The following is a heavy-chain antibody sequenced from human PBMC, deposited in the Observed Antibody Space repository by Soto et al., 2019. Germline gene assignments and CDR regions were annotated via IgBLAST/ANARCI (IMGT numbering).Heavy chain of an antibody. CDR2: ISGSGGST. D-gene: IGHD5-12*01. V-gene: IGHV3-23*01. CDR3: AKAYRGYSGYDYGGYYYYYYMDV. J-gene: IGHJ6*03. CDR1: GFTFSSYA. Sequence: GGSLRLSCAASGFTFSSYAMSWVRQAPGKGLEWVSAISGSGGSTYYGDSVKGRFTIPRDNSKNTLYLQMNSLSAEETAVYYCAKAYRGYSGYDYGGYYYYYYMDVWGKGTTVTVSS.